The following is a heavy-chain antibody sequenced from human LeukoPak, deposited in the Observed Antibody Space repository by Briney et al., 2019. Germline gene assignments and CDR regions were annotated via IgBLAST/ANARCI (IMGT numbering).Heavy chain of an antibody. CDR3: AKIPYDFWSGYTQFDY. CDR2: IRYDGSNK. D-gene: IGHD3-3*01. V-gene: IGHV3-30*02. Sequence: PEGSLRLSRAASGFTFSSYGMHWVRQAPGKGLEWVAFIRYDGSNKYYADSVKGRFTISRDNSKNTLYLQMNSLRAEDTAVYYCAKIPYDFWSGYTQFDYWGQGTLVTVSS. CDR1: GFTFSSYG. J-gene: IGHJ4*02.